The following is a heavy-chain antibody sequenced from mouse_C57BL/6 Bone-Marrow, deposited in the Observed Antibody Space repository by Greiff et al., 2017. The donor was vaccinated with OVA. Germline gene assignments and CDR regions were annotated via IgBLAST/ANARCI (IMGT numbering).Heavy chain of an antibody. V-gene: IGHV1-42*01. CDR3: AREGYYGSSLAWFAY. J-gene: IGHJ3*01. CDR2: INPSTGGT. Sequence: EVQLQQSGPELVKPGASVKISCKASGYSFTGYYMNWVKQSPEKSLEWIGEINPSTGGTPYNQKFKAKATLTVDKSSSTAYMQLKSLTSEDSAVYDCAREGYYGSSLAWFAYWGQGTLVTVSA. CDR1: GYSFTGYY. D-gene: IGHD1-1*01.